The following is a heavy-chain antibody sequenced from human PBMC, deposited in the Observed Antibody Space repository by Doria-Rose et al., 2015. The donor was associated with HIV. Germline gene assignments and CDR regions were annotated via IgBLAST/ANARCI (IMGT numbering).Heavy chain of an antibody. D-gene: IGHD6-13*01. CDR1: GVSLSSPGMG. V-gene: IGHV2-26*01. J-gene: IGHJ4*02. CDR2: TFSDDER. CDR3: ARIKSSRWYHKYYFDF. Sequence: SGPVLVKPTETLTLTCTVSGVSLSSPGMGVSWIRQPPGKALEWLAYTFSDDERSYQTSLKSRLNISRGTSKSQVVLTMTDMDPVDTATYYCARIKSSRWYHKYYFDFWGQGTLVIVSA.